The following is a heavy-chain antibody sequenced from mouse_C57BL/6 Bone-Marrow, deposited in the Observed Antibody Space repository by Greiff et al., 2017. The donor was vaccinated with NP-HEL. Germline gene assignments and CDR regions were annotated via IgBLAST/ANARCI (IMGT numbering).Heavy chain of an antibody. CDR2: IDPSDSYT. Sequence: QVQLKQPGAELVRPGTSVKLSCKASGYTFTSYWMHWVKQRPGQGLEWIGVIDPSDSYTNYNQKFKGKATLTVDTSSSTAYMQLSSLTSEDSAVYYCERVSTMVKWFAYWGQGTLVTVSA. V-gene: IGHV1-59*01. CDR1: GYTFTSYW. CDR3: ERVSTMVKWFAY. D-gene: IGHD2-2*01. J-gene: IGHJ3*01.